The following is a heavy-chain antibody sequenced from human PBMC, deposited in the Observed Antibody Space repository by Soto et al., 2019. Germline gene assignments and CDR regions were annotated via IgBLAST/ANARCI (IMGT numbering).Heavy chain of an antibody. J-gene: IGHJ4*02. CDR2: ISYDGSNK. CDR1: GFTFSSYG. V-gene: IGHV3-30*18. Sequence: QVQLVESGGGVVQPGRSLRLSCAASGFTFSSYGMHWVRQAPGKGLEWVAVISYDGSNKYYADSVKGRFTISRDNSKNTLYLQMNSLRAKDTAVYYCAKGQAAKYSYGPGAFDYWGQGTLVTVSS. D-gene: IGHD5-18*01. CDR3: AKGQAAKYSYGPGAFDY.